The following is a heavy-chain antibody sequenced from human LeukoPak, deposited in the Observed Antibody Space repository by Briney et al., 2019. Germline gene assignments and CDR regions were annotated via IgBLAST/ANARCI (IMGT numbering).Heavy chain of an antibody. J-gene: IGHJ4*02. Sequence: PSETLSLTCAVYGGSFSGYYWSWIRQPPGKGLEWIGSIYHSGSTYYNPSLKSRVTISVDTSKNQFSLKLSSVTAADTAVYYCASNDILTGYHYWGQGTLVTVSS. CDR2: IYHSGST. D-gene: IGHD3-9*01. CDR3: ASNDILTGYHY. V-gene: IGHV4-34*01. CDR1: GGSFSGYY.